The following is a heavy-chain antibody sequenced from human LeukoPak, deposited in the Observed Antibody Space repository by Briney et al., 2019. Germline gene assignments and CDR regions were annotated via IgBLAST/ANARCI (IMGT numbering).Heavy chain of an antibody. CDR2: ISYDGSNK. V-gene: IGHV3-30*14. J-gene: IGHJ4*02. CDR1: GITFSSYA. Sequence: GGSLRLSCAASGITFSSYAMHWVRQAPGKGLEWVAVISYDGSNKYYADSVRGRFTISRDTSKNMVFLQMNSLRVEDTAVYYCARGIDYWGRGTLVTVSS. CDR3: ARGIDY.